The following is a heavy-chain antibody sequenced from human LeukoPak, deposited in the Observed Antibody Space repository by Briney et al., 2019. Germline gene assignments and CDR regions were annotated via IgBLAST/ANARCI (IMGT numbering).Heavy chain of an antibody. Sequence: GGSLRLSCAASGFTFSSYSMNWVRQAPGKGLEWVSSISSSSSYIYYADSVKGRFTISRDNAKNSLYLQMNSLRAEDTAVYYCARDLHIVVVPAAFGYWGQGTLVTVSS. CDR2: ISSSSSYI. V-gene: IGHV3-21*01. D-gene: IGHD2-2*01. CDR1: GFTFSSYS. J-gene: IGHJ4*02. CDR3: ARDLHIVVVPAAFGY.